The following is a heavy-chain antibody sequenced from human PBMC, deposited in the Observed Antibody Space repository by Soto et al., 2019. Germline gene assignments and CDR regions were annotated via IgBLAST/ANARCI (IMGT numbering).Heavy chain of an antibody. J-gene: IGHJ4*02. Sequence: QVQLQESGPGLVKPSQTLSLTCTVSGGSISSGDYYWSWIRQPPGKGLEWIGSIYYSGSTYYNPSIKSRVTISVDTSKNQCSLKLNSVTAADTAVYYCASRHSSPYFDYWGQGTLVTVSS. CDR1: GGSISSGDYY. V-gene: IGHV4-30-4*01. CDR3: ASRHSSPYFDY. CDR2: IYYSGST. D-gene: IGHD6-13*01.